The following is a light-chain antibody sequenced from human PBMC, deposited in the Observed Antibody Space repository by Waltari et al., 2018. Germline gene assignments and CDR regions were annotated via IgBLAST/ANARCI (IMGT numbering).Light chain of an antibody. J-gene: IGLJ1*01. CDR2: SID. CDR3: LLFYGGAYV. V-gene: IGLV7-43*01. Sequence: QTVVTQEPSLTVSPGGTVTLTCASSTGVVTIGYFPTWFQQNPGQPPRSLNYSIDNKHSWTPARFSGSLIGGKAALTLSGVQPEDEADYYCLLFYGGAYVFGTGTKVTVL. CDR1: TGVVTIGYF.